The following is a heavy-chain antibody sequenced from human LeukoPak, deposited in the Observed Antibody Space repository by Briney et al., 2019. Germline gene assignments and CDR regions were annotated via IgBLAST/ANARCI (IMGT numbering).Heavy chain of an antibody. Sequence: PSETLSLTCAVSGGSISSSGYYWTWIRQLPGKGLEWIGHIYNSGITNYNPSLKSRVVISLDTSKNHFSLRLTSVTAADTAVCYCARDHSYYNFLTGYPAYGGLDVWGQGTTVTVSS. CDR1: GGSISSSGYY. V-gene: IGHV4-31*11. CDR3: ARDHSYYNFLTGYPAYGGLDV. CDR2: IYNSGIT. D-gene: IGHD3-9*01. J-gene: IGHJ6*02.